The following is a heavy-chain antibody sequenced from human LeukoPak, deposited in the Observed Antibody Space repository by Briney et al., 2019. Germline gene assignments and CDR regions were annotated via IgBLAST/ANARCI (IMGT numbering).Heavy chain of an antibody. V-gene: IGHV4-38-2*02. CDR2: IYHSGST. Sequence: PSETLSLTCTVSGYSISSGYYWGWIRQPPGKGLEWIGSIYHSGSTYYNPSLKSRVTISVDTSKNQFSLKLRYVPTADTAVYYCATALYCSGGSCYLGNNWFDPWGQGTLVTVSS. CDR1: GYSISSGYY. J-gene: IGHJ5*02. D-gene: IGHD2-15*01. CDR3: ATALYCSGGSCYLGNNWFDP.